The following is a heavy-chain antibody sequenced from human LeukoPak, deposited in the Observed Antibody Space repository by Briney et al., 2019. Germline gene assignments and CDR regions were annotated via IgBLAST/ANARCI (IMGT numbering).Heavy chain of an antibody. V-gene: IGHV3-43D*03. CDR3: AKDSTAAAAGTRPNYYYYYMDV. D-gene: IGHD6-13*01. CDR2: ISWDGGST. CDR1: GFTFDDYA. Sequence: PGGSLRLSCAASGFTFDDYAMHWVRQAPGKGLEWVSLISWDGGSTYYADSVKGRFTISRDNSKNSLYLQMNSLRAEDTALYYCAKDSTAAAAGTRPNYYYYYMDVWGKGTTVTISS. J-gene: IGHJ6*03.